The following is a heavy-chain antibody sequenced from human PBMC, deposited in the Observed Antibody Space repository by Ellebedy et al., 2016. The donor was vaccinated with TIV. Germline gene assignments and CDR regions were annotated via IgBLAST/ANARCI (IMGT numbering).Heavy chain of an antibody. CDR2: INAGNGNT. CDR3: ARDRGRYCSGGSCYSGWFDP. Sequence: ASVKVSCKASGYTFTSYVMHLVRQAPVQSLEWMGCINAGNGNTKYSQKLQGRVTKTEDTSTDTAYMELSSLRSEDTAVYYCARDRGRYCSGGSCYSGWFDPWGQGTLVTVSS. D-gene: IGHD2-15*01. V-gene: IGHV1-3*01. J-gene: IGHJ5*02. CDR1: GYTFTSYV.